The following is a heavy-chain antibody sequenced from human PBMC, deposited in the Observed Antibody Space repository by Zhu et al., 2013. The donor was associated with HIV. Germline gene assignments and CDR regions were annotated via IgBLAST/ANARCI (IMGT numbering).Heavy chain of an antibody. V-gene: IGHV4-38-2*02. CDR3: ARVLVGDPYFDS. CDR1: GYSIGSGYY. J-gene: IGHJ4*02. CDR2: IFHSGST. D-gene: IGHD2-8*02. Sequence: QVQLQESGPGLVKPSETLSLTCTVSGYSIGSGYYWGWIRQPPGKGLEWIGSIFHSGSTYYNAPLESRVTISVDTSKNQFSLKLNSVTAADTAVYYCARVLVGDPYFDSWGQGTLVTSPQ.